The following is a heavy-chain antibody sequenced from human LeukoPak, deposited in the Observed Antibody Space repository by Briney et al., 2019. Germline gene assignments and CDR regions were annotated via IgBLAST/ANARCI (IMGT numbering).Heavy chain of an antibody. D-gene: IGHD3-10*01. J-gene: IGHJ4*02. Sequence: GGSLRLSCAASGFTFSSYAMSRVRQAPGKGLEWVSAISGSGGSTYYADSVKGRFTISRDNSKNTLYLQMNSLRAEDTAVYYCAKVDAYYYGSGSYVDYWGQGTLVTVSS. V-gene: IGHV3-23*01. CDR2: ISGSGGST. CDR3: AKVDAYYYGSGSYVDY. CDR1: GFTFSSYA.